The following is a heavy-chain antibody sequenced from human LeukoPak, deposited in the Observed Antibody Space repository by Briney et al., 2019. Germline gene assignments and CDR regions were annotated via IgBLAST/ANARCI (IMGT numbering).Heavy chain of an antibody. CDR2: INPNNDGS. CDR1: GFTITGYY. D-gene: IGHD1-26*01. V-gene: IGHV1-2*02. J-gene: IGHJ3*02. CDR3: ARKRGVGVDTNAFDM. Sequence: GASVKVSCKASGFTITGYYMHWVRQAPGQGLEWMGWINPNNDGSVYAQKFQGRVTMTRDTFINTVSMELYRLKSDDTAVYYCARKRGVGVDTNAFDMWGQGTMVTVSS.